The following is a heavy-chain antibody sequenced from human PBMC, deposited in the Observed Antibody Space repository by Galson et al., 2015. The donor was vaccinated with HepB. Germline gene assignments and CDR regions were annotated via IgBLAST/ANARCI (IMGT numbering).Heavy chain of an antibody. J-gene: IGHJ4*02. CDR1: GYTFTNYA. V-gene: IGHV1-3*01. D-gene: IGHD3-10*01. CDR2: INAADGHT. CDR3: ARDMTGQGLFDY. Sequence: SVKVSCKASGYTFTNYAMHWVRQAPGQRLEWMGWINAADGHTKYSQKFQGRVTITRDTSASTVYMELSSLRSEDTAVYYCARDMTGQGLFDYWGRGTLVTVSS.